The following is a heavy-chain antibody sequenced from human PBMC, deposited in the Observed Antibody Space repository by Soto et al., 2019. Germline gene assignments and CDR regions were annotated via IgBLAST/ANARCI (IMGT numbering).Heavy chain of an antibody. D-gene: IGHD2-15*01. J-gene: IGHJ4*02. Sequence: PSETLSLTCTVSGGSISSYYWSWIRQPPGKGLEWIGYIYYSGSTNYNPSLKSRVTISVDTSKNQFSLKLSSVTAADTAVYYCATGVVVAAKFDYWGQGTLVTVSS. CDR3: ATGVVVAAKFDY. CDR1: GGSISSYY. V-gene: IGHV4-59*08. CDR2: IYYSGST.